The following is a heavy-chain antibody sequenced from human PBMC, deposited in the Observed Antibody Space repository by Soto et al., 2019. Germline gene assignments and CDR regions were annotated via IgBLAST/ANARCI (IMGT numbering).Heavy chain of an antibody. CDR2: IDHSGST. Sequence: QVQLQESGPGLVKPSGTLSLTCAVSGGSISSSNWWSWVRQPPGKGLEWIGEIDHSGSTNYNPSLKSRVTISVEKSKNQFPLKRRAVTAADTAGYYCASLAHIHDYGDLLGGYWGQGTLVTVSS. J-gene: IGHJ4*02. CDR1: GGSISSSNW. CDR3: ASLAHIHDYGDLLGGY. D-gene: IGHD4-17*01. V-gene: IGHV4-4*02.